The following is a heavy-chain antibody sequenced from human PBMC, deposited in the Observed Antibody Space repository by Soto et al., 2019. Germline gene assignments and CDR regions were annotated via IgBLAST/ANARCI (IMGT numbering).Heavy chain of an antibody. CDR1: GFTFSNYW. CDR3: ARGSCISTSCPTYYYSYGMDV. Sequence: GGSLRLSCAASGFTFSNYWMHWVRQAPGKGLEWISRINSSRSYTYYADSVKGRFTISRDNAKNSLYLQMNSLRAEDTAVYYCARGSCISTSCPTYYYSYGMDVWGQGIMVTVSS. J-gene: IGHJ6*02. D-gene: IGHD2-2*01. V-gene: IGHV3-21*01. CDR2: INSSRSYT.